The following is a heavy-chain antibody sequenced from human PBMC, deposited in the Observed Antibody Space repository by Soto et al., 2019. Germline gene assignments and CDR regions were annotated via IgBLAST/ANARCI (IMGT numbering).Heavy chain of an antibody. CDR3: ARDFKYYYGSGSYRNWFDP. V-gene: IGHV1-46*01. CDR1: GYTFTSYY. D-gene: IGHD3-10*01. Sequence: ASVKVSCKASGYTFTSYYMHWVRQAPGQGLEWMGIINPSGGSTSYAQKFQGRVTMTRDTSTSTVYMELRSLRSEDTAVYYCARDFKYYYGSGSYRNWFDPWGQGTLVTVS. J-gene: IGHJ5*02. CDR2: INPSGGST.